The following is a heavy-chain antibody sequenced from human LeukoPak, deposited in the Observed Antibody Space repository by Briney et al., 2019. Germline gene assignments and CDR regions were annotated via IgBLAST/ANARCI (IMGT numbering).Heavy chain of an antibody. Sequence: PGRSLRLSCAASGFTFSSYGMHWVRQAPGKGLEWVAVISYDGSNKYYADSVKGRFTISRDNSKNTLYLQMNSLRAEDTAVYYCARDYYDSSGYYNPGDYYYGMDVWGQGTTVTVSS. CDR3: ARDYYDSSGYYNPGDYYYGMDV. V-gene: IGHV3-30*03. CDR2: ISYDGSNK. D-gene: IGHD3-22*01. J-gene: IGHJ6*02. CDR1: GFTFSSYG.